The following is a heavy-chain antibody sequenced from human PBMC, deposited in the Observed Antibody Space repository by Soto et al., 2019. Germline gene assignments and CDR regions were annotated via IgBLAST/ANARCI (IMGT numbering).Heavy chain of an antibody. D-gene: IGHD6-6*01. CDR2: IYYSGST. J-gene: IGHJ6*03. CDR1: GGSISSYY. V-gene: IGHV4-59*01. CDR3: ASLRSSSEFGYYYYYMDV. Sequence: TLSLTCTVSGGSISSYYWSWIRQPPGKGLEWIGYIYYSGSTNYNPSLKSRVTISVDTSKNQFSLKLSSVTAADTAVYYCASLRSSSEFGYYYYYMDVWGKGTTVTVSS.